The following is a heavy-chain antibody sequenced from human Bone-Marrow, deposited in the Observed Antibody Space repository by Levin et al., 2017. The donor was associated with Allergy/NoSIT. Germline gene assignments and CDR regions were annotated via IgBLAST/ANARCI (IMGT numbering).Heavy chain of an antibody. Sequence: PGGSLRLSCAASGFTFSSYAMSWVRQAPGKGLEWVSAISGSGGSTYYADSVKGRFTISRDNSKNTLYLQMNSLRAEDTAVYYCAKDLLDYYDSSPERGHYWGQGTLVTVSA. CDR2: ISGSGGST. J-gene: IGHJ4*02. CDR3: AKDLLDYYDSSPERGHY. CDR1: GFTFSSYA. V-gene: IGHV3-23*01. D-gene: IGHD3-22*01.